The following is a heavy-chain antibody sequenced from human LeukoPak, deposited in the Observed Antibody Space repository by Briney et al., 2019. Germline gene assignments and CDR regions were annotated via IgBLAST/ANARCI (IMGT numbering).Heavy chain of an antibody. J-gene: IGHJ4*02. V-gene: IGHV7-4-1*02. D-gene: IGHD3-3*01. CDR1: GYTFTSYA. Sequence: ASVKVSCKASGYTFTSYAMNWVRQAPGQELEWMGWINTNTGNPTYAQGFTGRFVFSLDTSVSTAYLQISSLKAEDTAVYYCARIWVPSGYYDPDSPPAIDYWGQGTLVTVSS. CDR2: INTNTGNP. CDR3: ARIWVPSGYYDPDSPPAIDY.